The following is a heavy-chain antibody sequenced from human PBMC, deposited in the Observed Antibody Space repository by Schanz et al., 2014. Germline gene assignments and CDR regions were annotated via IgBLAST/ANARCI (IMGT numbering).Heavy chain of an antibody. J-gene: IGHJ4*02. CDR1: GFTFSDYW. D-gene: IGHD1-1*01. Sequence: EVQLVESGGGLVQPGGSLRLSCTASGFTFSDYWMSWVRQAPGKGPEWVANIKQDESEKYYVDSVKGRFTISRDNAKNSLYLEMNSLRAEDTALYYCARDRRNADLDYWGQGTLVTVSS. CDR2: IKQDESEK. CDR3: ARDRRNADLDY. V-gene: IGHV3-7*01.